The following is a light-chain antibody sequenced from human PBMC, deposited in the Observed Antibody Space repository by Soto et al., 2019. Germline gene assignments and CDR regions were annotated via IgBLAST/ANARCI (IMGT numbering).Light chain of an antibody. J-gene: IGLJ1*01. CDR1: SSDVGGYNY. Sequence: QSVLTQPRSVSGSPGQSVTISCTGTSSDVGGYNYASWYQQHPGKAPKLMIYDVSKRPSGVPDRFSGSKSGNTASLTISGLQAEDEADYYCCSYAGSYTFYVFGTGTKLTVL. CDR3: CSYAGSYTFYV. V-gene: IGLV2-11*01. CDR2: DVS.